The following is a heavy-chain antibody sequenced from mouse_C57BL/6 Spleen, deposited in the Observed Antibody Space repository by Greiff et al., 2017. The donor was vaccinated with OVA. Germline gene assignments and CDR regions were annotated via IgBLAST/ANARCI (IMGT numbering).Heavy chain of an antibody. Sequence: QVQLQQPGAELVRPGSSVKLSCKASGYTFTSYWMHWVKQRPIQGLEWIGNIDPSDSETHYNQKFKDKATLTVDKSSSTAYMQLSSLTSEDSAVYYCAGGHYGYAMDYWGQGTSVTVSS. V-gene: IGHV1-52*01. CDR3: AGGHYGYAMDY. D-gene: IGHD1-1*02. J-gene: IGHJ4*01. CDR1: GYTFTSYW. CDR2: IDPSDSET.